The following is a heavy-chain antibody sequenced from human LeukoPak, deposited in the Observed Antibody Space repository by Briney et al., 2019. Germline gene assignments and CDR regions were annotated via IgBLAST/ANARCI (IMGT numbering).Heavy chain of an antibody. CDR3: ARDDGSMIDVEDAAFDI. D-gene: IGHD3-22*01. CDR2: IGIAGDT. Sequence: GGSLRLSCAASRFTFSSYDMHWVRQAPGRGLEWVSAIGIAGDTYYPDPVKGRLTISRDNSKNTVYMQMNSLRAEDTAVYYCARDDGSMIDVEDAAFDIWGQGTMVTVSS. V-gene: IGHV3-13*01. CDR1: RFTFSSYD. J-gene: IGHJ3*02.